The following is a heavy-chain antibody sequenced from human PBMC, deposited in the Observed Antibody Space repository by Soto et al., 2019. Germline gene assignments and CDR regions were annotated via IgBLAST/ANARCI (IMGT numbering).Heavy chain of an antibody. Sequence: SETLSLTCTVSGGSISSYYWSWIRQPPGKGLEWIGYIYYSGSTNYNPSLKSRVTISVDTSKNQFSLKLSPVTAADTAVYYCARDRRYSYGPDAFDIWGQGTMVTVSS. CDR3: ARDRRYSYGPDAFDI. J-gene: IGHJ3*02. CDR2: IYYSGST. CDR1: GGSISSYY. D-gene: IGHD5-18*01. V-gene: IGHV4-59*01.